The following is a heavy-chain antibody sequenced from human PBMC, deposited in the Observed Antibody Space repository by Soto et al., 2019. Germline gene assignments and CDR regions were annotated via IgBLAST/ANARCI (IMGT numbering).Heavy chain of an antibody. V-gene: IGHV3-11*01. D-gene: IGHD2-2*03. J-gene: IGHJ5*02. CDR3: ARVGYCSSTSCTSLDP. CDR1: GFTFSDYY. Sequence: GGSLRLSCAASGFTFSDYYMSWIRQAPGKGLEWVSYISSSGSTIYYADSVKGRFTISRDNAKNSLYLQMNSLRAEDTAVYYCARVGYCSSTSCTSLDPWGQGTLVTVSS. CDR2: ISSSGSTI.